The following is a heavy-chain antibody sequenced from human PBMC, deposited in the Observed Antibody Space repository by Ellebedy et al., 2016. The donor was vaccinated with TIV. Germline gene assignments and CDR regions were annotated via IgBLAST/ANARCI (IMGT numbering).Heavy chain of an antibody. J-gene: IGHJ4*02. V-gene: IGHV1-46*02. D-gene: IGHD4-11*01. CDR3: ARDWTDDHSNYLDY. CDR2: INPSDGST. Sequence: GESLKISXAVSGFNFNLYAMHWVRQAPGQGLESMGIINPSDGSTSYTQKFRGRVTMARDTSTSTVYMDLSSLRSEDTAMYYCARDWTDDHSNYLDYWGQGTLVTVSS. CDR1: GFNFNLYA.